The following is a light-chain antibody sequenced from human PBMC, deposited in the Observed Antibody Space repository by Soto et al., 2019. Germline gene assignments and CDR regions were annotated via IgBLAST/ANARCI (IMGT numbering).Light chain of an antibody. V-gene: IGLV2-8*01. J-gene: IGLJ3*02. CDR1: SSDVGAYNY. CDR3: TSFASSNTWV. Sequence: QSALTQPPSASGSPGQSVTISCTGTSSDVGAYNYVSWYQQHAGKAPKLVIYEVTKRPSGVPDRFSGSKSANTASLTVSGLQAEDEAYYYCTSFASSNTWVFGGWTKLTVL. CDR2: EVT.